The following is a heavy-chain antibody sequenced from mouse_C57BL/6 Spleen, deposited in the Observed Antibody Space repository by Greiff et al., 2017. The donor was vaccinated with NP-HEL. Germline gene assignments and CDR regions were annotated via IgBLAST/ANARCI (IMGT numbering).Heavy chain of an antibody. CDR3: ARDGY. CDR1: GYTFTSYW. V-gene: IGHV1-69*01. Sequence: VQLQQPGAELVMPGASVKLSCKASGYTFTSYWMHWVKQRPGQGLEWIGEIDPSDSYTNYNQTFQGKSTLTVDKSSSTAYMQLSSLTSEDSAVYYCARDGYWGQGTTLTVSS. D-gene: IGHD2-3*01. J-gene: IGHJ2*01. CDR2: IDPSDSYT.